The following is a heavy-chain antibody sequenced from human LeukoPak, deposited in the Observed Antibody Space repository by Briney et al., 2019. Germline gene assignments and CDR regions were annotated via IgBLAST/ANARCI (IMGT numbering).Heavy chain of an antibody. CDR2: IYYSGST. CDR3: ARGLIGYCSGGSCYRGYFDY. Sequence: SETLSLTCTVSGGSISSYYWSWIRQPPGKGLEWIGYIYYSGSTNYNPSLKSRVTISVDTSKNQFSLKLSSATAADTAVYYCARGLIGYCSGGSCYRGYFDYWGQGTLVTVSS. CDR1: GGSISSYY. V-gene: IGHV4-59*01. J-gene: IGHJ4*02. D-gene: IGHD2-15*01.